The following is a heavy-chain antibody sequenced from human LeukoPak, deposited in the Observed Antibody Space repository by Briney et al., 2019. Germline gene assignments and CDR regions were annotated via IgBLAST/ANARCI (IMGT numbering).Heavy chain of an antibody. CDR3: ARSRTGGYLTNFDL. CDR1: GYTFTSYD. D-gene: IGHD1-26*01. V-gene: IGHV1-8*03. J-gene: IGHJ2*01. Sequence: ASVKVSCKASGYTFTSYDINWVRQATGQGLEWMGWMSPNSANTGYAQKFQGRVTTTRNTSISTAYMELSSLRSEDTAVYYCARSRTGGYLTNFDLWGRGTLVTVSS. CDR2: MSPNSANT.